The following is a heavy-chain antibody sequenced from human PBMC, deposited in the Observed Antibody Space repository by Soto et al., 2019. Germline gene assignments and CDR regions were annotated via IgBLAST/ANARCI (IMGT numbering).Heavy chain of an antibody. CDR2: ISAYNGNT. CDR3: ARVRCSSTSCYFGEDYYNYGLDF. CDR1: GYSFTSYG. Sequence: GASVKVSGKASGYSFTSYGISWVGQAPGQGLEWMGWISAYNGNTNYEQKLQGRVTMTADTSTSTAYMELRSLRSDDAAVYYCARVRCSSTSCYFGEDYYNYGLDFWGQGTTVTVSS. J-gene: IGHJ6*02. D-gene: IGHD2-2*01. V-gene: IGHV1-18*04.